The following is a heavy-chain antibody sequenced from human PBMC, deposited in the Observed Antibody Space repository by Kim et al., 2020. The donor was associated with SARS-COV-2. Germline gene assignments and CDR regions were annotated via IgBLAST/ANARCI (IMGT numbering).Heavy chain of an antibody. J-gene: IGHJ5*02. Sequence: DYAAPVKGRFTISRDDSKNTLYLQMNSLKTEDTAVYYCTTLVVVADWFDPWGQGTLVTVSS. V-gene: IGHV3-15*01. CDR3: TTLVVVADWFDP. D-gene: IGHD2-15*01.